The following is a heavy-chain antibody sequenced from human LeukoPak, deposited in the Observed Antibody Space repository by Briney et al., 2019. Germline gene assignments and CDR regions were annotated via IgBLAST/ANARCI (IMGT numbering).Heavy chain of an antibody. Sequence: SETLSLTCTVSGGSISSYYWSWIRQPPGKGLEWIGYIYYSGSTNYNPSLKSRVTISVDTSKNQFSLKLSSVTAADTAVYYCARDRLYSSGLYYYYGMDVWGQGTMVTVSS. CDR2: IYYSGST. V-gene: IGHV4-59*01. CDR3: ARDRLYSSGLYYYYGMDV. CDR1: GGSISSYY. J-gene: IGHJ6*02. D-gene: IGHD6-19*01.